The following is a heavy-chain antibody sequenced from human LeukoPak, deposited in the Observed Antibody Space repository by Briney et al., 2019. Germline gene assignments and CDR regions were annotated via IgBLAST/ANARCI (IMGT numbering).Heavy chain of an antibody. CDR3: ARDYPDYGQESY. V-gene: IGHV3-21*01. Sequence: GGSLRLSCAASGFTFSSYSMNWVRQAPGKGLEWVSSISSSSSYIYYADSVKGRFTISRDNAKNSLYLQMISLRAEDTAVYYCARDYPDYGQESYWGQGTLVTVSS. D-gene: IGHD4-17*01. CDR2: ISSSSSYI. J-gene: IGHJ4*02. CDR1: GFTFSSYS.